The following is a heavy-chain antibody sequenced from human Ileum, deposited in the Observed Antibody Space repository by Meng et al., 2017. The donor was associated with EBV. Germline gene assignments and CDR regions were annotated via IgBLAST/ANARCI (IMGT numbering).Heavy chain of an antibody. CDR2: IIPIFTKT. CDR1: GGNFRTHV. J-gene: IGHJ4*02. CDR3: TAAGTNHLYSGEVFSY. D-gene: IGHD3-10*01. V-gene: IGHV1-69*12. Sequence: QVKPVESGAGVKKPGSSVKVSCKTSGGNFRTHVINWVRQAPGQGLEWMGQIIPIFTKTDYAPRLQGRVTLSADESADTAYMELSSLSSEDTAVYYCTAAGTNHLYSGEVFSYWGQGTLVTVSS.